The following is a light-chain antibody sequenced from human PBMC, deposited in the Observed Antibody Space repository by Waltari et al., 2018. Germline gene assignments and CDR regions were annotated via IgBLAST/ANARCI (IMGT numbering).Light chain of an antibody. CDR1: SSDIGGHNY. CDR2: EVT. CDR3: TSYTTSVTWV. V-gene: IGLV2-14*01. Sequence: SALTQPASVSGSPGQSITISCTGTSSDIGGHNYVSWYQQHPGKAPKLVIFEVTTRPSGVSNRFSGSKSGNTASLTISGLQAEDEADYYCTSYTTSVTWVFGGGTKVTVL. J-gene: IGLJ3*02.